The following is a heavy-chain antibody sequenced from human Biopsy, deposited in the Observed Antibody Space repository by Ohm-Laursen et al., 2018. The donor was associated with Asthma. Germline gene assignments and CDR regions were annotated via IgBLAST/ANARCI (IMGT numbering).Heavy chain of an antibody. CDR1: GGSISSSSYY. D-gene: IGHD6-6*01. J-gene: IGHJ2*01. CDR3: ARAVSSSSYWYFDL. CDR2: IYYSGGT. V-gene: IGHV4-39*01. Sequence: TLSLTCAVSGGSISSSSYYWGWIRQPPGKGLEWIGSIYYSGGTYYNPSLKSRVTIFVDTSKNQFFLKLSSVTAADMAVYYCARAVSSSSYWYFDLWGRGDLVTVSS.